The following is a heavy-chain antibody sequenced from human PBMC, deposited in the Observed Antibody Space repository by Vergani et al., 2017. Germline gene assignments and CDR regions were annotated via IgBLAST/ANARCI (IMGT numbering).Heavy chain of an antibody. CDR1: GGSISSYY. Sequence: QVQLQESGPGLVKPSETLSLTCTVSGGSISSYYWSWIRQPPGKGLEWIGYIYYSGSTNYNPSLKSRVTISVDTSKNQFSLKLSSVTAADTAVYYCAGWSSTYQLLLDAFASWSQGTMVTVSS. D-gene: IGHD2-2*01. J-gene: IGHJ3*02. CDR2: IYYSGST. V-gene: IGHV4-59*01. CDR3: AGWSSTYQLLLDAFAS.